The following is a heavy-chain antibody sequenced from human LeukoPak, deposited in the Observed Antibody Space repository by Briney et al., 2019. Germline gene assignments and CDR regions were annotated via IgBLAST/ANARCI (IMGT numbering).Heavy chain of an antibody. CDR3: ATLSGDSHGYDY. D-gene: IGHD5-18*01. CDR1: GFTFSSYA. V-gene: IGHV3-30*03. CDR2: ILHDGSNK. J-gene: IGHJ4*02. Sequence: GSLRLSCAASGFTFSSYAMHWVRQAPGKGPEWVAVILHDGSNKQYADSVKGRFTISRDNSKNTLYLQINSLRAEDTAVYYCATLSGDSHGYDYWGLGTLVTVSS.